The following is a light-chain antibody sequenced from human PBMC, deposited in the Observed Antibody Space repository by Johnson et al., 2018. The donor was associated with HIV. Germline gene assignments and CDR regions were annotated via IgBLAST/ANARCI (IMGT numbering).Light chain of an antibody. CDR2: ENN. CDR1: SSNIESNS. J-gene: IGLJ1*01. CDR3: GTWDSSLSAEV. Sequence: QSVLTQPPSVSAAPGQKVTISCSGNSSNIESNSVSWYQQLPGTAPKLLIFENNKRPSGIPDRFSGSKSGTSATLGITGLQTGDEADYYCGTWDSSLSAEVFGTGTKVTVL. V-gene: IGLV1-51*01.